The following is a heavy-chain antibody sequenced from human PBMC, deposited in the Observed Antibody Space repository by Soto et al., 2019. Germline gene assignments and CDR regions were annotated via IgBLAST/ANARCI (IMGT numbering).Heavy chain of an antibody. J-gene: IGHJ4*02. CDR3: AREGDLGYSYGSV. CDR2: IYYSGST. V-gene: IGHV4-30-4*01. Sequence: NPSETLSLTCTVSGGSISSGDYYWSWIRQPPGKGLEWIGYIYYSGSTYYTPSLKSRVTISVDTSNNQFSLKLTSLTAADTAVYYCAREGDLGYSYGSVWGQGTLVTVSS. CDR1: GGSISSGDYY. D-gene: IGHD5-18*01.